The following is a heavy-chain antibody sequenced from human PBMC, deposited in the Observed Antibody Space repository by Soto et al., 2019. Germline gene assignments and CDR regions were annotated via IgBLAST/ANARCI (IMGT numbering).Heavy chain of an antibody. Sequence: GGSLRLSCAASGFTVISNYMSWVLQAPGRGLEWVSSIYRGGDTYYADSVKGRFTMSRDNSKNTLYLQMNSLRAGDTAVYYCARGRLLLAHFDYWGQGTLVTVSS. CDR3: ARGRLLLAHFDY. D-gene: IGHD3-22*01. CDR2: IYRGGDT. V-gene: IGHV3-53*01. CDR1: GFTVISNY. J-gene: IGHJ4*02.